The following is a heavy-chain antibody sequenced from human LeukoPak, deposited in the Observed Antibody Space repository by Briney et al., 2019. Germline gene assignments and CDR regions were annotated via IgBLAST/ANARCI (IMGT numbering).Heavy chain of an antibody. V-gene: IGHV3-23*01. Sequence: QAGGSLRLSCAASGFTFSSYAMSWVRQAPGKGLECVSTVSGSGSTTYYASSVKGRFTISRDNSKITLYLQMNSLRAEDTAVYYCAKDLRGSSGYFGTFDFWGQGTLVTVSS. CDR3: AKDLRGSSGYFGTFDF. D-gene: IGHD3-22*01. J-gene: IGHJ4*02. CDR1: GFTFSSYA. CDR2: VSGSGSTT.